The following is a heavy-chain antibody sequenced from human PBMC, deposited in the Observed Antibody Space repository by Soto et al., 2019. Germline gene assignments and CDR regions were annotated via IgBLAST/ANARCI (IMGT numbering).Heavy chain of an antibody. J-gene: IGHJ5*02. D-gene: IGHD2-2*01. V-gene: IGHV3-48*03. CDR1: GFTLSNYE. CDR2: ISSSGRTI. Sequence: GGSLILSCAASGFTLSNYEMNWVRQAPGKGLEWVSHISSSGRTISYAESVRGRFTISRDNAKNSLYLQMNSMRAEDTAVYYCAREASGPAAINWFDPWGQGTLVTVS. CDR3: AREASGPAAINWFDP.